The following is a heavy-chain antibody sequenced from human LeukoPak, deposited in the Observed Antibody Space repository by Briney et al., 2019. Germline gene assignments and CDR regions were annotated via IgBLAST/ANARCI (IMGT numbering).Heavy chain of an antibody. CDR1: GFTFDDYG. D-gene: IGHD3-9*01. CDR3: ARGSYDILTGFNWFDP. V-gene: IGHV3-20*04. CDR2: INWNGGSK. Sequence: GGSLRLSCAASGFTFDDYGMSWVRQAPGKGLEWVAGINWNGGSKGCVDSVKGRFTISRDNAKNSLHLQMNSLRAEDTALYYCARGSYDILTGFNWFDPWGQGTLVTVSP. J-gene: IGHJ5*02.